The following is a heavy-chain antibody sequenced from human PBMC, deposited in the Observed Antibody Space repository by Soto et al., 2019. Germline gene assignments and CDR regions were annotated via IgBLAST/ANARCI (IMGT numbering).Heavy chain of an antibody. CDR2: ISSNGGST. Sequence: PGGSLRLSCSASGFTFSSYAMHWVRQAPGKGLEYVSAISSNGGSTYYADSVKGRFTISRDNSKNTLYLQMSSLRAEDTAVYYCVIRYSGSRNWFDPWGQGTLVTVSS. CDR1: GFTFSSYA. J-gene: IGHJ5*02. CDR3: VIRYSGSRNWFDP. D-gene: IGHD1-26*01. V-gene: IGHV3-64D*06.